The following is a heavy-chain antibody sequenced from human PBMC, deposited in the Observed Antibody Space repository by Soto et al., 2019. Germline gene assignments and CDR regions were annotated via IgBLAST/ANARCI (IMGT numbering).Heavy chain of an antibody. Sequence: QMQLVQSGAEKKKPGSSVKVSCQASGDTLPNFAVTWVRQAPEQGHERIGGVVPTFDTRSYAQRFQGRVTITAAEPTATSYLVFSHLRTDDTAIYYWSMMDGFLIGGGVWFDPWGQGTLVTVSS. D-gene: IGHD3-16*01. CDR1: GDTLPNFA. V-gene: IGHV1-69*01. CDR2: VVPTFDTR. CDR3: SMMDGFLIGGGVWFDP. J-gene: IGHJ5*02.